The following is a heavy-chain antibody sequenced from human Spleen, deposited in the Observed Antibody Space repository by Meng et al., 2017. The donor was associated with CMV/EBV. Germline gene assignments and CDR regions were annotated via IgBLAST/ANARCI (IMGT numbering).Heavy chain of an antibody. J-gene: IGHJ4*02. CDR3: ARDLWGSPRYIGVESSSWYLRD. CDR2: ITPIFGTA. D-gene: IGHD6-13*01. Sequence: SVKVSCKASGGTFSSYAISWVRQAPGQGLEWMGGITPIFGTANYAQKFQGRVTITTDESTSTAYMELSSLRSEDTAVYYCARDLWGSPRYIGVESSSWYLRDWGQGTLVTVSS. CDR1: GGTFSSYA. V-gene: IGHV1-69*05.